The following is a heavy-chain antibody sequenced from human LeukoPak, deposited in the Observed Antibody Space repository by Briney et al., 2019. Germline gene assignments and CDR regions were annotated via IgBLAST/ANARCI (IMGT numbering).Heavy chain of an antibody. J-gene: IGHJ4*02. CDR2: VYYSGST. Sequence: SETLSLTCTVSGGSISGTSYFWGWIRQPPGKGLEWIGNVYYSGSTYYHPSLKSRVTVSVDTPKNQFSLNLSSVTGADTAVYYCARLYPHGSGSQWGQGTLVTVSS. CDR1: GGSISGTSYF. D-gene: IGHD3-10*01. CDR3: ARLYPHGSGSQ. V-gene: IGHV4-39*01.